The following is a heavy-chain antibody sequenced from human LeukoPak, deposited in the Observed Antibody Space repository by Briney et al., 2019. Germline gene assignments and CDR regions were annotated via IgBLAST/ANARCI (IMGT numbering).Heavy chain of an antibody. V-gene: IGHV3-74*01. CDR3: ARDYDFQRFDY. Sequence: GGSLRLSCAASGFPLSYYWMHWVRQAPGKGLEWVSRIKSDGSSTGYADFVKGRFTISRDNAKNTLYLQMNSLRAEDTAVYYCARDYDFQRFDYWGQGTLVSVSS. CDR1: GFPLSYYW. J-gene: IGHJ4*02. D-gene: IGHD3-3*01. CDR2: IKSDGSST.